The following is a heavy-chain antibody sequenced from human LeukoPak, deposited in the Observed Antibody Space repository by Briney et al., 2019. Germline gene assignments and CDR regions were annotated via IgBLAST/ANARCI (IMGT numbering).Heavy chain of an antibody. CDR2: IYDSGST. J-gene: IGHJ4*02. V-gene: IGHV4-39*01. D-gene: IGHD1-26*01. CDR1: DASISGSGYY. Sequence: PSETLSLTCTVSDASISGSGYYWGWIRQPPGKGLEWIGNIYDSGSTYYNASLQSRVTISIDTSKNQFSLRLSSVTAADTAMYYCAKSGGYGLIDYWGQGTLVTVSS. CDR3: AKSGGYGLIDY.